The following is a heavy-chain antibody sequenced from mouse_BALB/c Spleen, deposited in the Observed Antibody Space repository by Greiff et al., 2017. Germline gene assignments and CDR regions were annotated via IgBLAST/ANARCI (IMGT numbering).Heavy chain of an antibody. J-gene: IGHJ2*01. CDR3: ARRRGDDGEFGE. CDR1: GFTFSSFG. D-gene: IGHD2-12*01. CDR2: ISSGSSTI. V-gene: IGHV5-17*02. Sequence: DVKLVESGGGLVQPGGSRKLSCAASGFTFSSFGMHWVRQAPGKGLEWVAYISSGSSTIYYADTVKGRFTISRANPKSTLFLQMTSLRSEDTAMYYCARRRGDDGEFGEWGEGTTLTV.